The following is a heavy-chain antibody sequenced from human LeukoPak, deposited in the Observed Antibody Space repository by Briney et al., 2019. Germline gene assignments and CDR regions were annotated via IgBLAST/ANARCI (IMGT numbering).Heavy chain of an antibody. CDR1: GYPFTSYG. CDR3: ARDRALCSSYYDSSGY. V-gene: IGHV1-18*01. Sequence: ASVTVSCKASGYPFTSYGISWVRQAPGQGLEWMGWISAYNGNTNYAQKLQGRVTITRDTATSTAYMELRSLSSDDTAVYYCARDRALCSSYYDSSGYWGQGTLVTVSS. CDR2: ISAYNGNT. J-gene: IGHJ4*02. D-gene: IGHD3-22*01.